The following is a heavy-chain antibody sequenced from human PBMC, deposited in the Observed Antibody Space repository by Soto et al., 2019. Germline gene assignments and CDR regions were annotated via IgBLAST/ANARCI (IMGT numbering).Heavy chain of an antibody. D-gene: IGHD3-3*01. V-gene: IGHV1-46*01. Sequence: ASVKVSCKASGYTFTSYYMHWVRQPPGQGLEWMGIINPSGGSTSYAQKFQGRVTMTRDTSTSTVYMELSSLRSEDTAVYYCARDYDFWSGQGYYYYGMDVWGQGTTVTVSS. CDR3: ARDYDFWSGQGYYYYGMDV. CDR2: INPSGGST. CDR1: GYTFTSYY. J-gene: IGHJ6*02.